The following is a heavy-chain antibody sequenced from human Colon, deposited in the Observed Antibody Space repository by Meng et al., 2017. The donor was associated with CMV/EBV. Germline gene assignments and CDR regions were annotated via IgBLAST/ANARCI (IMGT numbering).Heavy chain of an antibody. V-gene: IGHV3-21*01. Sequence: GGSLRLSCAASGFTFSTYSLNWVRQAPGKGLEWVSSFSTSTSYIYYADSVKGRFTISRDNAKNSLYLQMNSLRVEDTAVYFCVRGHYDGAWGHGTLVTVSS. CDR2: FSTSTSYI. J-gene: IGHJ4*03. CDR3: VRGHYDGA. CDR1: GFTFSTYS. D-gene: IGHD3-16*01.